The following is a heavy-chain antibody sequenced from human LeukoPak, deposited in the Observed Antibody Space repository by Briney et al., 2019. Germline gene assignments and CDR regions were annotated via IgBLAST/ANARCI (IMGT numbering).Heavy chain of an antibody. Sequence: GGSLRLSRAASGFTFSSYLMHWVRQAPEKGLVWVSRINTDGSSTTYADSVKGRFTISRDNAKNTLYLQMNSLRAEDTAVYYCARDPVLDEYGGNSPYWGQGTLVTVSS. CDR1: GFTFSSYL. CDR2: INTDGSST. J-gene: IGHJ4*02. CDR3: ARDPVLDEYGGNSPY. V-gene: IGHV3-74*01. D-gene: IGHD4-23*01.